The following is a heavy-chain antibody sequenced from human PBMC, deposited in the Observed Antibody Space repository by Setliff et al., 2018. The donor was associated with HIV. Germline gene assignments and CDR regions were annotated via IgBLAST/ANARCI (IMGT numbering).Heavy chain of an antibody. V-gene: IGHV1-3*01. CDR1: GYTFTTYA. CDR2: INEASGNT. J-gene: IGHJ6*03. CDR3: ARVQTMAVAGTQYYYMDV. D-gene: IGHD6-19*01. Sequence: ASVKVSCKASGYTFTTYAIFWVRQAPGQRLEWMGWINEASGNTKCSQKLQGRVSIARDTSASTAYMELSSLRSEDAAVYYCARVQTMAVAGTQYYYMDVWGKGTTVTVSS.